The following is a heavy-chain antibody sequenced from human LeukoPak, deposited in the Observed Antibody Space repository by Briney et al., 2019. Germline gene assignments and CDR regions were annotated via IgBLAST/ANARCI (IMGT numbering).Heavy chain of an antibody. J-gene: IGHJ4*02. CDR1: GFTFSSYS. CDR2: ISSSSSTI. D-gene: IGHD2-8*02. V-gene: IGHV3-48*01. CDR3: ARERFAGGYRYLDY. Sequence: GGSLRLSCAASGFTFSSYSMNWVRQAPGKGLEWVSYISSSSSTIYYADSVKGRFTISRDNAENSLYLQMNSLRAEDTAVYYCARERFAGGYRYLDYWGQGTLVTVSS.